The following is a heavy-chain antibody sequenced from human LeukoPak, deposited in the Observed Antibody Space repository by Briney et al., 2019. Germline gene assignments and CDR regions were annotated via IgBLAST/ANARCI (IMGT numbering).Heavy chain of an antibody. Sequence: GASVKVSCKASGYTFTSYGTSWVRQAPGQGLEWMGWISAYNGNTNYAQKLQGRVTMTTDTSTSSAYMELRSLRSDDTAVYYCARVNGYYDSSGYLDYWGQGTLVTVSS. CDR2: ISAYNGNT. CDR1: GYTFTSYG. CDR3: ARVNGYYDSSGYLDY. J-gene: IGHJ4*02. D-gene: IGHD3-22*01. V-gene: IGHV1-18*01.